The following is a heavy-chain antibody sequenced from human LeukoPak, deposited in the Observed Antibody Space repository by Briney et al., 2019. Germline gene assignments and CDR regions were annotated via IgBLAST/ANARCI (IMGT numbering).Heavy chain of an antibody. Sequence: GSLRLSCVASGFTFSSNVMIWVRQAPGKGLEWVSSIPASGGSTYYADSVKGRFTISRDNSKNSLYLQMNSLRAEDTAVYYCAKESSGGWYFDYWGQGTLVTVSS. CDR1: GFTFSSNV. D-gene: IGHD6-19*01. J-gene: IGHJ4*02. V-gene: IGHV3-23*01. CDR3: AKESSGGWYFDY. CDR2: IPASGGST.